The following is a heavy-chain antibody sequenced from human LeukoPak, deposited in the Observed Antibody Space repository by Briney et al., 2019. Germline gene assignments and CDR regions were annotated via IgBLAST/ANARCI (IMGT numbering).Heavy chain of an antibody. CDR1: GYTFTSYD. D-gene: IGHD3-22*01. J-gene: IGHJ4*02. CDR3: ARGHYYDSSGYHFAPFDY. Sequence: GASVKVSCKASGYTFTSYDINWVRQATGQGLEWMGWMNPNSGNTGYAQKFQGSVTMTRNTSISTAYMELSSLRSEDTAVYYCARGHYYDSSGYHFAPFDYWGQETLVTVSS. V-gene: IGHV1-8*01. CDR2: MNPNSGNT.